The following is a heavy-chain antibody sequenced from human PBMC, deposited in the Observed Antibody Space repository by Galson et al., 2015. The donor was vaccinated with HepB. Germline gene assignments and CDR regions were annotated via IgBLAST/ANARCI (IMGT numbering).Heavy chain of an antibody. CDR1: GGTFSNYG. J-gene: IGHJ4*02. D-gene: IGHD2-2*02. V-gene: IGHV1-69*13. Sequence: SVKVSCKASGGTFSNYGINWVRQAPGQGLEWMGGIIPIFATVNYAQRFQGRVTITADESTSTAYMELSSLIFEDTAVYYCARTIGYCSSISCYTPSGLWGQGTLVTVSS. CDR3: ARTIGYCSSISCYTPSGL. CDR2: IIPIFATV.